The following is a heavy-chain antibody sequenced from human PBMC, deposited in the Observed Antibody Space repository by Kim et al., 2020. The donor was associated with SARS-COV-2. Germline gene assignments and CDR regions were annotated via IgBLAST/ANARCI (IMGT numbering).Heavy chain of an antibody. J-gene: IGHJ4*02. CDR3: ARGFGGWYAKFAY. V-gene: IGHV4-59*09. Sequence: YNPSLKSRVTISVDTSKNQFSLKLSAVTAADTAVYYCARGFGGWYAKFAYWGQGTLVTVSS. D-gene: IGHD6-19*01.